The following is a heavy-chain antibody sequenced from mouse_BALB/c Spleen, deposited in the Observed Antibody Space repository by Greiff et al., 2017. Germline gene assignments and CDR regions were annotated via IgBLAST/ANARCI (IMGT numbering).Heavy chain of an antibody. Sequence: EVKLQESGPGLVKPSQSLSLTCTVTGYSITSDYARNWIRQFPGNKLEWMGYIRYSGSTSYNPSLKSRISITRDTSKNQFFLQLNSVTTEDTATYYCAGRLYGYDADDGAMDYWGQGTSVTVSS. J-gene: IGHJ4*01. CDR1: GYSITSDYA. CDR3: AGRLYGYDADDGAMDY. CDR2: IRYSGST. V-gene: IGHV3-2*02. D-gene: IGHD2-2*01.